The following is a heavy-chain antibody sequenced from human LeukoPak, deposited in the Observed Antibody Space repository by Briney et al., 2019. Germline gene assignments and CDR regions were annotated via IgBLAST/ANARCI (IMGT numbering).Heavy chain of an antibody. Sequence: SETLSLTCTVSGGSISSYYWSWIRQPPGKGLEWIGYIYYSGGTNYNPSLKSRVTISVDTSKNQFSLKLSSVTAADTAVYYCARAPGYCSSTSCWYYYGMDVWGQGTTVTASS. CDR2: IYYSGGT. CDR3: ARAPGYCSSTSCWYYYGMDV. D-gene: IGHD2-2*01. CDR1: GGSISSYY. V-gene: IGHV4-59*01. J-gene: IGHJ6*02.